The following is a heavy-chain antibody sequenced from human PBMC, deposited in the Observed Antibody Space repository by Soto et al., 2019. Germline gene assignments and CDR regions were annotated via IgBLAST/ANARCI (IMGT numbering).Heavy chain of an antibody. Sequence: EVQLLESGGGLVQPGGSLRLSCAASGFTFVSYAMNWVRQAPGKGLEWVSTFSGSSGRTYSADSVKGRFTIPRDSSKNTLYLQMSSLRVEDTAVYYCAKSVVGAADGGYFDSWGQGTLVTVSS. CDR2: FSGSSGRT. J-gene: IGHJ4*02. V-gene: IGHV3-23*01. CDR1: GFTFVSYA. D-gene: IGHD2-15*01. CDR3: AKSVVGAADGGYFDS.